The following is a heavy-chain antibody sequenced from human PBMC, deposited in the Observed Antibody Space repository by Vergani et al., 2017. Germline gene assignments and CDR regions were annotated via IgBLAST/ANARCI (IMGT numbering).Heavy chain of an antibody. Sequence: EGQLVESGGDWVQRGGSLRLSCAASGFISSSYWMSWVRQAPGKGLEWVANVNQDGSEKYYVDSVRGRFTISRDNAKNSIYLEKNSRRAEDTAVYFCVRVPLIRRGSGNYGINNYHGMDVWGQGTMVIVS. CDR2: VNQDGSEK. D-gene: IGHD3-10*01. CDR3: VRVPLIRRGSGNYGINNYHGMDV. CDR1: GFISSSYW. V-gene: IGHV3-7*01. J-gene: IGHJ6*02.